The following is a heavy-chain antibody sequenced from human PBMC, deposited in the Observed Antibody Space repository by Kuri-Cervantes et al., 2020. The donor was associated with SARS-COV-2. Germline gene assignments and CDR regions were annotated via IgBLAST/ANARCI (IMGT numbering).Heavy chain of an antibody. CDR2: ISYDGSNK. Sequence: GESLKISCAASGFTFSSYAMHWVRQAPGKGLEWVAVISYDGSNKYYADSVKGRFTISRDNAKNSLFLQMNSLRAEDTAVYYCARDNPLYYWGQGTLVTVSS. J-gene: IGHJ4*02. V-gene: IGHV3-30-3*01. D-gene: IGHD3-16*01. CDR1: GFTFSSYA. CDR3: ARDNPLYY.